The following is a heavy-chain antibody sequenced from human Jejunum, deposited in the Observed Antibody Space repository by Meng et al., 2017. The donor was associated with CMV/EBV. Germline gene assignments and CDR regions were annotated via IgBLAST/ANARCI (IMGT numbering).Heavy chain of an antibody. Sequence: LYLTCSVYGGSFSGYYWSWIRQPPGKGLEWIGEINHSGSTNYIPSLKSRVTMSVDTSKNQFSLKLSSVTAADTAVYYCARMPSNTIDYWGQGTLVTVSS. D-gene: IGHD2-2*01. J-gene: IGHJ4*02. CDR1: GGSFSGYY. CDR3: ARMPSNTIDY. V-gene: IGHV4-34*01. CDR2: INHSGST.